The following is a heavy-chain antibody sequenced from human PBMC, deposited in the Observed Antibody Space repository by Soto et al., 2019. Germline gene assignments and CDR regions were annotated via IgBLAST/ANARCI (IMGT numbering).Heavy chain of an antibody. J-gene: IGHJ4*02. V-gene: IGHV4-31*03. Sequence: QVQLQESGPGLVKPSQTLSLTCTVSGGSISSGGYYWSWIRQHPGKGLEWIGYIYYSGSTYYIPSLKGRVTISVDTSKNQSSLKLSSVTAADTAVYYCAREGGIVGATAADYWGQGTLVTVSS. CDR3: AREGGIVGATAADY. CDR1: GGSISSGGYY. CDR2: IYYSGST. D-gene: IGHD1-26*01.